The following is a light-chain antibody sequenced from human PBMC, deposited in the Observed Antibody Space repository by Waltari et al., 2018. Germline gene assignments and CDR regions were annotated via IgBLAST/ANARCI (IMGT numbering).Light chain of an antibody. CDR3: AAWDDKLGGRWE. CDR1: SSNIASHA. Sequence: QSVFTHPHSASGPPGQRTPLSCHGRSSNIASHAVTWYQQVPGTTPKLLIYRNEQRPSGVPDRFSGSKSGTSASLAISGLRSADEADYYCAAWDDKLGGRWEFGGGTKLTVL. V-gene: IGLV1-44*01. J-gene: IGLJ2*01. CDR2: RNE.